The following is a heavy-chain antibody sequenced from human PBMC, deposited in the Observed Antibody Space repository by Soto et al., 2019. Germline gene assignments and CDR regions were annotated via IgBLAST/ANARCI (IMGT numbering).Heavy chain of an antibody. D-gene: IGHD3-10*01. Sequence: QVQLVQSGAEVKKPGSSVKVSCKASGGTFSSYTISWVRQAPGQGLEWMGRIIPILGIANYAQKFQGSVTITADKYTSKAYTELNSLRSEDTAVYYCARDASASSLGLDVWGQGTTVTVCS. CDR3: ARDASASSLGLDV. J-gene: IGHJ6*01. CDR2: IIPILGIA. V-gene: IGHV1-69*08. CDR1: GGTFSSYT.